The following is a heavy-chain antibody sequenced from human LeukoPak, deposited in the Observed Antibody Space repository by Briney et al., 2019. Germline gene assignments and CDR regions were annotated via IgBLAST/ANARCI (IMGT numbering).Heavy chain of an antibody. Sequence: ASVKVSCKASGYTFTGYYMHWVRQAPGQGLEWMGRINPNSGGTNYAQKFQGRVTMTRDTSISTAYMELSRLRSDDTAVYYCARDLQLEREQSGYWGQGTLVTVSS. CDR2: INPNSGGT. J-gene: IGHJ4*02. V-gene: IGHV1-2*06. CDR3: ARDLQLEREQSGY. D-gene: IGHD1-1*01. CDR1: GYTFTGYY.